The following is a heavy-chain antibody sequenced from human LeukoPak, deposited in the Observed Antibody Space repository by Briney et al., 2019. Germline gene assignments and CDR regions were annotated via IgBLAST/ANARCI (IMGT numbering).Heavy chain of an antibody. V-gene: IGHV3-21*01. Sequence: GGSLDLSCAGSGFPFRSYNINWVRPAPGKGLGWVSHVSSGGSFTYHADSVKGRFTISRDNANNSVDLQMNSLSTEDTAVYDCARDTYNFWRDHMDVWGKRTTVTVSS. CDR2: VSSGGSFT. D-gene: IGHD3-3*01. CDR1: GFPFRSYN. J-gene: IGHJ6*03. CDR3: ARDTYNFWRDHMDV.